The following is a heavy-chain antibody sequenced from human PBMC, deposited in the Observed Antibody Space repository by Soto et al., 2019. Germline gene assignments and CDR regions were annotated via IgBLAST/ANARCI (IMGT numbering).Heavy chain of an antibody. D-gene: IGHD3-10*01. CDR3: ARSVWFGELLPQPYYYYGMDV. CDR2: ISSSSSTI. V-gene: IGHV3-48*01. CDR1: GFTFSSYS. J-gene: IGHJ6*02. Sequence: EVQLVESGGGLVQPGGSLRLSCAASGFTFSSYSMNWVRQAPGKGLEWVSYISSSSSTIYYADSVKGRFTISRDNAKNSLNLQMNSLRAEDTAVYYCARSVWFGELLPQPYYYYGMDVWGQGTTVTVSS.